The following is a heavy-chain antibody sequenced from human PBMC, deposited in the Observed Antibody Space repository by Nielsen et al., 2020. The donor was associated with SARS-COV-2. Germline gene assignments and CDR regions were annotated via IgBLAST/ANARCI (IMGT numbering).Heavy chain of an antibody. Sequence: WVRQAPGQRLEWMGWINAGNGNTKYSRKFQGRVTITRDTSASTAYMELSSLRSEATAVYYCARETSTRYCSSTSCYYYYGMDVWDQGTTVTVSS. J-gene: IGHJ6*02. V-gene: IGHV1-3*01. CDR2: INAGNGNT. D-gene: IGHD2-2*01. CDR3: ARETSTRYCSSTSCYYYYGMDV.